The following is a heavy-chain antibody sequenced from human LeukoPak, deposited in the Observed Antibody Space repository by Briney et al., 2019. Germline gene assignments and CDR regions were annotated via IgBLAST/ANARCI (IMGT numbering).Heavy chain of an antibody. Sequence: GGSLRLSCAASGFSFSVYEMHWVRQAPGKGLEWAAFIRYDGNNKDYADSVKGRFTISRDNSKKTLYLQMNSLRADDTAVYYCAKGRDGYIHYWGQGTLVTVSS. D-gene: IGHD5-24*01. CDR1: GFSFSVYE. J-gene: IGHJ4*02. CDR3: AKGRDGYIHY. CDR2: IRYDGNNK. V-gene: IGHV3-30*02.